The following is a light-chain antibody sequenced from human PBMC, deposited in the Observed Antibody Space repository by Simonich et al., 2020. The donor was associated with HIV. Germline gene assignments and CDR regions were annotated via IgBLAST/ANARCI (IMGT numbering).Light chain of an antibody. Sequence: TVLTQSPASLSLSPGERATLSCRASQSVSNNYLAWYQQKPGLAPRLLIYDASSRATGIPDRFSGSGSGTDFTLTISRLEPEDFAVYYCQQYGSSPYTFGQGTKLEIK. CDR2: DAS. CDR1: QSVSNNY. J-gene: IGKJ2*01. CDR3: QQYGSSPYT. V-gene: IGKV3D-20*01.